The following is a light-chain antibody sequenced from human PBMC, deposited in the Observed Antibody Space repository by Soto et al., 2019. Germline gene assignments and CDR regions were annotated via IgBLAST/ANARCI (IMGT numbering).Light chain of an antibody. J-gene: IGKJ1*01. CDR3: QQYFALSWT. CDR2: AAS. Sequence: EIVLTQSPGTLSLSPGERATLSCRASQSISSTYLAWYRQKSGQAPRLLIYAASSRATGIPDRFSGSGSGTDFTLTISRLEPEDFAVYYCQQYFALSWTLGQGTKVDIK. CDR1: QSISSTY. V-gene: IGKV3-20*01.